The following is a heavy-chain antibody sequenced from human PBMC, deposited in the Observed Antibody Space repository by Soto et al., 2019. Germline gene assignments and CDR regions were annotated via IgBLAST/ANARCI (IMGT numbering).Heavy chain of an antibody. CDR3: AREWRIAARPNFGMDV. V-gene: IGHV3-53*01. J-gene: IGHJ6*02. Sequence: GGSLTLSCAASGFTVSSNYMSWVRQAPGKGLEWVSVIYSGGSTYYADSVKGRFTISRDTSKNTLYLQMNSLRAEDTAVYYCAREWRIAARPNFGMDVWAQATTVTLSS. D-gene: IGHD6-6*01. CDR1: GFTVSSNY. CDR2: IYSGGST.